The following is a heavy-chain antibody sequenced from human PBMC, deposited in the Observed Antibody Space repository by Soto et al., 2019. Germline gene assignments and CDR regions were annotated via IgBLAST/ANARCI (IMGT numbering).Heavy chain of an antibody. Sequence: QVQLVESGGGVVQPGRSLSLSCAASGFTFSSYGIHWVRQAPGKGLEWVAVIWYDGSNKYYADSVKGGFTISRDNSKNTLYLEMNSLRAEDTAVYYCAREVLVRGIKYHGMDVWGQGTTVTVSS. CDR3: AREVLVRGIKYHGMDV. V-gene: IGHV3-33*01. J-gene: IGHJ6*02. D-gene: IGHD3-10*01. CDR1: GFTFSSYG. CDR2: IWYDGSNK.